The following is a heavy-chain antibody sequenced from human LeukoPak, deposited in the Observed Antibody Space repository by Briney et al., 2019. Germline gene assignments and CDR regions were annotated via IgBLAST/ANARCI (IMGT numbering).Heavy chain of an antibody. CDR3: AGYYGSGQWDN. J-gene: IGHJ4*02. CDR2: TYNSGSS. D-gene: IGHD3-10*01. Sequence: SETLSLTCTVSGGSISSYYWSWIRQPPGKGLEWIGYTYNSGSSSYSPSFKSRVTISTDTPRNQFFLRLTCVTAADTAVYYCAGYYGSGQWDNWGQGTLVTVSS. CDR1: GGSISSYY. V-gene: IGHV4-59*12.